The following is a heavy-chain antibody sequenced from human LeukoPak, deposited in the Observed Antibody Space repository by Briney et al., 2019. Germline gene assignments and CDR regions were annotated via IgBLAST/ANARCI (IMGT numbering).Heavy chain of an antibody. J-gene: IGHJ5*02. D-gene: IGHD3-3*01. CDR1: GGSISSYY. V-gene: IGHV4-4*07. Sequence: SETLSLTCTVSGGSISSYYWSWIRQPAGKGLEWIGRIYTSGSTNYNPSLKSRVTMSVDTSKNQFSLKLSSVTAADTAVYYCARDHKRYYDFWSGYYTGWFDPWGQGTLVTVSS. CDR3: ARDHKRYYDFWSGYYTGWFDP. CDR2: IYTSGST.